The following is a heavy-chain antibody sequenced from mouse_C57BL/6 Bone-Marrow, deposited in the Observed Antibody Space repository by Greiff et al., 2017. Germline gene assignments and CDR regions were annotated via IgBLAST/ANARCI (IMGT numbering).Heavy chain of an antibody. J-gene: IGHJ1*03. CDR3: AREEGIYYYGEGYFDV. Sequence: VQLQQSGPELVKPGASVKMSCKASGYTFTDYNMHWVKQSHGKSLEWIGYINPNNGGTSYNQKFKGKATLTVNKSSSTAYMELRSLTSEDSAVYYCAREEGIYYYGEGYFDVWGTGTTVTVSS. CDR2: INPNNGGT. D-gene: IGHD1-1*01. V-gene: IGHV1-22*01. CDR1: GYTFTDYN.